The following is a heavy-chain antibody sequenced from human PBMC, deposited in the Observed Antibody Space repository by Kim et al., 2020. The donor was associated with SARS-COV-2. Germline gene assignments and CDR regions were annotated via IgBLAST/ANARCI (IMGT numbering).Heavy chain of an antibody. CDR2: ISSSGSTI. V-gene: IGHV3-11*01. D-gene: IGHD3-9*01. J-gene: IGHJ6*02. Sequence: GGSLRLSCAASGFTFSDYYMSWIRQAPGKGLEWVSYISSSGSTIYYADSVKGRFTISRDNAKNSLYLQMNSLRAEDTAVYYCARDPGDYDILTGYYYYYGMDVWGQGTTVTVSS. CDR1: GFTFSDYY. CDR3: ARDPGDYDILTGYYYYYGMDV.